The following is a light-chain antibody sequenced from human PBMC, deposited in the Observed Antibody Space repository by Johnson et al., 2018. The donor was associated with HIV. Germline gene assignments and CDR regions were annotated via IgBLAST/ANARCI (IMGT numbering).Light chain of an antibody. CDR3: GTWDSSLRENV. J-gene: IGLJ1*01. CDR1: SSNIGNNY. Sequence: QSVLTQPPSVSAAPVQKVTISCSGSSSNIGNNYVSWYQQLPGTAPKLLIYENNQRSSGIPDRFSGSKSATSATLGITGLQTGDEADYYCGTWDSSLRENVFGTGTKVTVL. V-gene: IGLV1-51*02. CDR2: ENN.